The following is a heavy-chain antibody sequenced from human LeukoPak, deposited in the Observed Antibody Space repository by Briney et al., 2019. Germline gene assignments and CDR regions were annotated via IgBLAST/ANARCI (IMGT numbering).Heavy chain of an antibody. D-gene: IGHD3/OR15-3a*01. CDR1: GFTFSGYG. V-gene: IGHV3-21*01. CDR3: ASVPFDFWTSYYFDY. CDR2: ISSSSSYI. Sequence: PGGSLRLSCAASGFTFSGYGMHWVRQAPGKGLEWVSSISSSSSYIYYADSLKGRFTISRDNAKNSLYLQMNSLRAEDTAVYYCASVPFDFWTSYYFDYWGQGTLVTVSS. J-gene: IGHJ4*02.